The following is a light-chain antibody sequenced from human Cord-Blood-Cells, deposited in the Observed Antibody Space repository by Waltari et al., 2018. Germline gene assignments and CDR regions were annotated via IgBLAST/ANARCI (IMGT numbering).Light chain of an antibody. CDR2: GAS. CDR3: QQYGSSAWT. J-gene: IGKJ1*01. V-gene: IGKV3-20*01. CDR1: QSVSSSY. Sequence: EIVLPQSPGTLSLSPGESDNLACRARQSVSSSYFAWYQQKPGQGPRLLIYGASSRATGIPDRFSGSGSGTDFTLAISVLWPEDFAVYYCQQYGSSAWTFGQGTKVEIK.